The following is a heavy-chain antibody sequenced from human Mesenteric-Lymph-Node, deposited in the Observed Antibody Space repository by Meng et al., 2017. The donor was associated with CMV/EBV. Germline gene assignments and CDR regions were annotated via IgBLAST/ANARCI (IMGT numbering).Heavy chain of an antibody. CDR2: ISSSGSTI. J-gene: IGHJ4*02. CDR3: ARDGCERSSSCQFDS. D-gene: IGHD6-6*01. Sequence: GESLKISCAASGFTLSNYWMSWVRQAPGKGLEWVSYISSSGSTIYYADSVKGRFTISRDNAKNSLYLQMNSLRAEDTAVYYCARDGCERSSSCQFDSWGQGTLVTVSS. CDR1: GFTLSNYW. V-gene: IGHV3-11*04.